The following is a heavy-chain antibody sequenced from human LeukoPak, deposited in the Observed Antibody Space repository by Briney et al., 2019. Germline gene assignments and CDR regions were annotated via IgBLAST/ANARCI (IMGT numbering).Heavy chain of an antibody. CDR1: GGSFSGYY. Sequence: KPSETLSLTCAVYGGSFSGYYWSWIRQPPGKGLEWIGEINHSGSTNYNPSLKSRVTISVDTSKNQFSLKLSSVTAAYTAVYYCARDYSGYDSDNWFDPWGQGTLVTVSS. CDR2: INHSGST. V-gene: IGHV4-34*01. J-gene: IGHJ5*02. CDR3: ARDYSGYDSDNWFDP. D-gene: IGHD5-12*01.